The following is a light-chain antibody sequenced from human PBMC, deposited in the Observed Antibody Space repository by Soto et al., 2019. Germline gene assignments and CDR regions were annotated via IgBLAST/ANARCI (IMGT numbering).Light chain of an antibody. CDR1: QSISTY. J-gene: IGKJ1*01. V-gene: IGKV1-39*01. Sequence: MHMTQSPSSLSASLGARVTITCRASQSISTYLNWYQQKPGKAPKFLISAASTLYSGVPSRFSGSGSGTDFTLTISSLQPEDFATYYCQQSSTTPWTFGQGTKVDIK. CDR2: AAS. CDR3: QQSSTTPWT.